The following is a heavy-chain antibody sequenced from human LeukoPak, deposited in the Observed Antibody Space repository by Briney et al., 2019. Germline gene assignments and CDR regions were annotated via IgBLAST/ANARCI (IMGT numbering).Heavy chain of an antibody. V-gene: IGHV3-73*01. CDR2: IRSKANNYAT. CDR3: AGPYDSSGHDFDY. D-gene: IGHD3-22*01. Sequence: GGSLRLSCAASGFTFSGSAMHWVRQASGRGLEWVGRIRSKANNYATAYAASVKGRFTISRDDSKNTAYLQMNSLKTEDSAVYYCAGPYDSSGHDFDYWGQGTLVTVSS. J-gene: IGHJ4*02. CDR1: GFTFSGSA.